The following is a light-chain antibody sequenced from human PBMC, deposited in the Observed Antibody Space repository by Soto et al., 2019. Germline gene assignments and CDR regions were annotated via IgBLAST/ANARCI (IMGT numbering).Light chain of an antibody. Sequence: EIGMTQSPATLSVSPGERATLSCRASQSVSSNLAWYQQKPGQAPRLLIYGASIRATGIPARFSGSGSGTEFTLAISSLQSEDFAIYYCQQYDNWPPITFGQGTRLQI. V-gene: IGKV3-15*01. CDR1: QSVSSN. CDR2: GAS. CDR3: QQYDNWPPIT. J-gene: IGKJ5*01.